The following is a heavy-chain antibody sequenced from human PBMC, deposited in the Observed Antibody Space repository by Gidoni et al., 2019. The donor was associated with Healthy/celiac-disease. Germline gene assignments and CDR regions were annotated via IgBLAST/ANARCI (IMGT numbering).Heavy chain of an antibody. V-gene: IGHV1-69*04. CDR3: ARDVDTAMGGGTNNWFDP. J-gene: IGHJ5*02. CDR2: IIPILGIA. CDR1: GGTFSSYA. Sequence: QVQLVQSGAEVKKPGSSVKVSCKASGGTFSSYAISWVRQAPGQGLEWMGRIIPILGIANYAQKFQGRVTITADKSTSTAYMELSSLRSEDTAVYYCARDVDTAMGGGTNNWFDPWGQGTLVTVSS. D-gene: IGHD5-18*01.